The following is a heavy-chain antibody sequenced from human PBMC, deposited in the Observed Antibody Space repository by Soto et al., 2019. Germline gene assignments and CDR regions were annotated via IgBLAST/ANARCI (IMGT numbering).Heavy chain of an antibody. D-gene: IGHD3-10*01. CDR3: VRDLDGSGSYYTDY. Sequence: ASVKVSCKASGYTFTSYGINWVRQAPGQGLEWMGWISAYNGNTKYAQNLQGRVTMTTDTSTSTAYMEMRSLRSDDTAVYYCVRDLDGSGSYYTDYWGPGTLVTVS. CDR2: ISAYNGNT. CDR1: GYTFTSYG. J-gene: IGHJ4*02. V-gene: IGHV1-18*01.